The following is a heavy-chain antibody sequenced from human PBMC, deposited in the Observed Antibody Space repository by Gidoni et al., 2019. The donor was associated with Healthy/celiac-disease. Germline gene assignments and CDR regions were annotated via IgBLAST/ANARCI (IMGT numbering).Heavy chain of an antibody. CDR3: ARDLRGIVGASDAFDI. D-gene: IGHD1-26*01. Sequence: VLLVASGEWGEKPVASVKVSFQAFCFPFLRYGISWVRQAPGQGPEWMGWISAYNGNTNYAQKLQGRVTMTTDTSTSTAYMELRSLRSDDTAVYYCARDLRGIVGASDAFDIWGQGTMVTVSS. J-gene: IGHJ3*02. CDR2: ISAYNGNT. CDR1: CFPFLRYG. V-gene: IGHV1-18*01.